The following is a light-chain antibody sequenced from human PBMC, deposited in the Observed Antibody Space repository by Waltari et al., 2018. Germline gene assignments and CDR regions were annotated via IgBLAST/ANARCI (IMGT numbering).Light chain of an antibody. CDR1: QSIGYW. J-gene: IGKJ1*01. CDR2: QAS. V-gene: IGKV1-5*03. CDR3: QQSNSYPWT. Sequence: DIQMTQSPSTLSASVGDRVTITCRASQSIGYWLTWIQQKPGSAPKFLIYQASSLETGVPSRFSCSGSGTEFTLTITNVQPDDFAPYSCQQSNSYPWTFGQGTRVEMK.